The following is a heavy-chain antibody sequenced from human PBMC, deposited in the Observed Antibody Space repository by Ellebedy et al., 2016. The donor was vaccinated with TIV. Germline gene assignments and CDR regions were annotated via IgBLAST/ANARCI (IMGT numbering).Heavy chain of an antibody. Sequence: ASVKVSCKASGGTFSSYAISWVRQAPGQGLEWMGRIIPILGIANYAQKFQGRVTITADKSTSTAYMELSSLRSEDTAVYYCAREPDYGDYYQHWGQGTLVTVSS. CDR1: GGTFSSYA. D-gene: IGHD4-17*01. V-gene: IGHV1-69*04. CDR2: IIPILGIA. J-gene: IGHJ1*01. CDR3: AREPDYGDYYQH.